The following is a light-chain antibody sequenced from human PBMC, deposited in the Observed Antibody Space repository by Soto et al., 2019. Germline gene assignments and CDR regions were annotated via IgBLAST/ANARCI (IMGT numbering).Light chain of an antibody. V-gene: IGLV2-14*01. CDR3: CSYTSSSTVG. CDR1: SSGVGGYNY. Sequence: QSALTQPASVSGSPGQSITISCTGTSSGVGGYNYVSWYQQHPGKAPKLMIYEVNYRTSGVSNRFSGSKSGNTASLTISGLQAEDEANYYCCSYTSSSTVGFGGGTKLTVL. J-gene: IGLJ2*01. CDR2: EVN.